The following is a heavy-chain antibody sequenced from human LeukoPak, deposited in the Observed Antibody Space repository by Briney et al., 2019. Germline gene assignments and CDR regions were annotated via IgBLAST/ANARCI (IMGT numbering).Heavy chain of an antibody. V-gene: IGHV4-61*02. Sequence: SQTLSLTCTVSGGSVSSGSYYWTWIRQPAGKGLEWIGRIYYSGSTYYNPSLKSRVTMSVDPSKNQFSLKLSSVTAADTAVYYCARHPRSRDGYNYPDYWGQGTLVTVSS. J-gene: IGHJ4*02. CDR2: IYYSGST. CDR3: ARHPRSRDGYNYPDY. CDR1: GGSVSSGSYY. D-gene: IGHD5-24*01.